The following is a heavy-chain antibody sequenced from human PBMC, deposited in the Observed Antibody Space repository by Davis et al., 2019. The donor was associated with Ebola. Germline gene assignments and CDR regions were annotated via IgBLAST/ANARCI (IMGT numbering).Heavy chain of an antibody. D-gene: IGHD3-3*01. J-gene: IGHJ4*02. Sequence: PSETLSLTCTVSGGSISSYYWSWIRQPAGKGLEWIGRIYTSGSTNYNPSLKSRVTMSVDTSKNQFSLKLSSVTAADTAVYYCARVRYDFWSGYYADPGAFDYWGQGTLVTVSS. CDR2: IYTSGST. CDR1: GGSISSYY. V-gene: IGHV4-4*07. CDR3: ARVRYDFWSGYYADPGAFDY.